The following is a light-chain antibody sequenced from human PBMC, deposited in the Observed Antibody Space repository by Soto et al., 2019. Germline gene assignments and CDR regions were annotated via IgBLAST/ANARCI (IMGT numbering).Light chain of an antibody. V-gene: IGKV3-20*01. CDR2: DAS. CDR1: QSVSSSY. J-gene: IGKJ3*01. Sequence: EIVLTQSPGTLSFSPGERATLSCRASQSVSSSYLAWYQQKPGQAPRLLIYDASSRATGIPDRFSGSGSGTDFTLTISRLEPEDFAVYYCQQYGSSLFTFGPGTKVDIK. CDR3: QQYGSSLFT.